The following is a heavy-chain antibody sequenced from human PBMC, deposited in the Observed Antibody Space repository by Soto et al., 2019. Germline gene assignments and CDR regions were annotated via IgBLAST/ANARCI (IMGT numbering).Heavy chain of an antibody. J-gene: IGHJ4*02. CDR1: GFTVSGNY. Sequence: GGSLRLSCAASGFTVSGNYITWVRQAPGKGLEWVSVIFSGDNTYYSDSVKGRFTISRDTSKNTLSLQMNSLRAEDTALYYCAKSFSSNWYDYFNYWGQGTLVPVSS. CDR2: IFSGDNT. CDR3: AKSFSSNWYDYFNY. D-gene: IGHD6-13*01. V-gene: IGHV3-53*01.